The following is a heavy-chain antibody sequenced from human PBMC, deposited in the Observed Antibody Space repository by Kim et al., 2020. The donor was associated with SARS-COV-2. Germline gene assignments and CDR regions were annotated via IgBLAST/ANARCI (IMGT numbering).Heavy chain of an antibody. CDR2: IYYSGST. Sequence: SETLSLTCTVSGGSISSYYWSWIRQPPGKGLEWIGYIYYSGSTNYNPSLKSRVTISVDTSKNQFSLKLSSVTAADTAVYYCARDDGYQPNQYGMDVWGQGTTVTVSS. V-gene: IGHV4-59*13. J-gene: IGHJ6*02. CDR1: GGSISSYY. D-gene: IGHD2-2*01. CDR3: ARDDGYQPNQYGMDV.